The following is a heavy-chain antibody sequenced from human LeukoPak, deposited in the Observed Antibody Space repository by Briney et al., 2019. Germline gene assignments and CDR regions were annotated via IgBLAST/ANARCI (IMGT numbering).Heavy chain of an antibody. CDR3: AKDRTYSAYAALDY. D-gene: IGHD5-12*01. CDR1: GFTFDDYS. Sequence: GXSLRLSCAASGFTFDDYSMHWVRHAPGKGLEWVSGISWNSGSTVYADSVKGRFTISRDSAKNSLYLQMNSLRTEDTALYYCAKDRTYSAYAALDYWGQGTLVTVSS. CDR2: ISWNSGST. J-gene: IGHJ4*02. V-gene: IGHV3-9*01.